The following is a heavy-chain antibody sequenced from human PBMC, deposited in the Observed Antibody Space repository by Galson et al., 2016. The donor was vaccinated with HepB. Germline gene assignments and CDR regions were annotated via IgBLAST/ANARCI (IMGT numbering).Heavy chain of an antibody. CDR1: GXXFTXXX. J-gene: IGHJ4*02. D-gene: IGHD5-24*01. V-gene: IGHV1-18*01. CDR3: ARDRDRSLDY. Sequence: SVXXXCKASGXXFTXXXISXXXQAXXQGLXWVAWISAHNGXTNSAQKFQGRVTLTTDPSTRTAYMELRSLTSDDTAVYYCARDRDRSLDYWGQGTLVTVSS. CDR2: ISAHNGXT.